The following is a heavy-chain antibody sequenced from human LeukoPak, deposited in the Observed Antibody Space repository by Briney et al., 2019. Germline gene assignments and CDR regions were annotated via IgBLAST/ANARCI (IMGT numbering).Heavy chain of an antibody. CDR1: GGSISSYY. CDR2: ISYSGSA. J-gene: IGHJ3*02. Sequence: SETLSLTCTVSGGSISSYYWSWIRQPPGKGLEWIGYISYSGSANYNPSLKSRVTISVDTSENQFSLRLSSVTAADTAVYYCARGGLPKAFDIWGQGTMVTVSS. D-gene: IGHD2-2*01. V-gene: IGHV4-59*01. CDR3: ARGGLPKAFDI.